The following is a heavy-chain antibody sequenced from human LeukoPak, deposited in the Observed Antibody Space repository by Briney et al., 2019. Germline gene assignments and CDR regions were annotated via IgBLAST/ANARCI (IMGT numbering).Heavy chain of an antibody. D-gene: IGHD1-26*01. CDR3: AESGSSNRFDY. V-gene: IGHV4-59*01. J-gene: IGHJ4*02. CDR1: GGSISSYY. CDR2: IYYSGST. Sequence: SETLPLTCTVSGGSISSYYWSWIRQPPGKGLEWIGYIYYSGSTNYNPSLKSRVTISVDTSKNQFSLKLSSVTAADTAVYYCAESGSSNRFDYWGQGTLVTVSS.